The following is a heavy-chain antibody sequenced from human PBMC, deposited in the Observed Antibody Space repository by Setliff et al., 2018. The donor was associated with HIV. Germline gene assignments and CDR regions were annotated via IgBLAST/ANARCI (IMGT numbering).Heavy chain of an antibody. CDR1: GVPLSDYY. J-gene: IGHJ4*02. Sequence: SETLSLTCTLNGVPLSDYYWNWIRQSPGKGLEWIVEVNHSGNINYSPSLKSRVTVSVDTSKTQYSLKMISVTAADTAMYYCAISIVGVTSEMYWAQGALVTVSS. CDR2: VNHSGNI. D-gene: IGHD2-21*02. V-gene: IGHV4-34*01. CDR3: AISIVGVTSEMY.